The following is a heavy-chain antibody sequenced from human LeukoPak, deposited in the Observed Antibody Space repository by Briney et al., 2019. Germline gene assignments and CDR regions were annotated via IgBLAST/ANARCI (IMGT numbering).Heavy chain of an antibody. J-gene: IGHJ6*02. Sequence: GGSLRLSCAASGFTVSSNYMSWVRQAPGKGLEWVSVIYSGGSTYYADSVKGRFTISRDNSKNTLYLQMNSLRAEDTAVYYCARDLRSGWDPYYYGMDVWGQGTTVTVSS. CDR1: GFTVSSNY. CDR3: ARDLRSGWDPYYYGMDV. V-gene: IGHV3-66*01. D-gene: IGHD6-19*01. CDR2: IYSGGST.